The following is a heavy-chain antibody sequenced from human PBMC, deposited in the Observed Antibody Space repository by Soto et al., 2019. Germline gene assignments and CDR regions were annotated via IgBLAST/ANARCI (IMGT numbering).Heavy chain of an antibody. CDR3: AKPRDISVRRDCFDV. Sequence: GGSLKLSCAASGFTFGSHAMSWVRQAPGKGLEWVSGISGSGGTIDYRDSVKGRFTISRDNSRNTLYLQMNGLSAEDTGIYYCAKPRDISVRRDCFDVWGQGTKVTVSS. D-gene: IGHD1-1*01. V-gene: IGHV3-23*01. CDR1: GFTFGSHA. CDR2: ISGSGGTI. J-gene: IGHJ3*01.